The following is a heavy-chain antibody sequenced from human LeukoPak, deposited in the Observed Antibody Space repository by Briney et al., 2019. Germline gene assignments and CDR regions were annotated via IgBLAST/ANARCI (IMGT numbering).Heavy chain of an antibody. CDR3: ARDRLIAAADDYYYYGMDV. V-gene: IGHV4-59*01. CDR2: IYYSGST. Sequence: SETLSLTCTVSGGSISSYYWSWIRQPPGKGLEWIGYIYYSGSTNYNPSLKSRVTISVDTPKNQFSLKLSSVTAADTAVYYCARDRLIAAADDYYYYGMDVWGQGTTVTVSS. CDR1: GGSISSYY. D-gene: IGHD6-13*01. J-gene: IGHJ6*02.